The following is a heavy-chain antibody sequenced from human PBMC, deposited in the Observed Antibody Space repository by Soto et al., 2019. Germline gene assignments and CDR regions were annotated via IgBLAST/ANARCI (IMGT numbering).Heavy chain of an antibody. V-gene: IGHV1-2*04. CDR3: ARADITIFGVVNYGMDV. Sequence: ASVKVSCKASGYTFTGYYMHWVRQAPGQGLEWMGWINPNSGGTNYAQKFQGWVTMTRDTSISTAYMELSRLRSDDTAMYYCARADITIFGVVNYGMDVWGQGTTVTVSS. D-gene: IGHD3-3*01. J-gene: IGHJ6*02. CDR1: GYTFTGYY. CDR2: INPNSGGT.